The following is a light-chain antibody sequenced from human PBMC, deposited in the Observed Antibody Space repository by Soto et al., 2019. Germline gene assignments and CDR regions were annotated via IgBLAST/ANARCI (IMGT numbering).Light chain of an antibody. V-gene: IGKV3-15*01. CDR3: QQYNNWPPLYT. CDR1: QSVRSN. Sequence: EIVMTQSPATLSVSPGERATLSCRASQSVRSNLAWYQQKPRQAPRLLIYGASTRATGIPARFSGSGSGTEFTLTISSLQSEDFAVYYCQQYNNWPPLYTFGQGTKLEIK. J-gene: IGKJ2*01. CDR2: GAS.